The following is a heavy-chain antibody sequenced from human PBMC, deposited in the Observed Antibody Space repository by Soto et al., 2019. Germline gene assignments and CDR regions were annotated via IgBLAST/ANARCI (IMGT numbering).Heavy chain of an antibody. J-gene: IGHJ4*02. CDR1: GFAFSSYA. CDR3: AKDMGFYYDSSGPYDY. CDR2: ISGSGGST. Sequence: GSLRLSCTASGFAFSSYAMSWVRQAPGKGLEWVSAISGSGGSTYYADSVKGRFTISRDNSKNTLYLQMNSLRAEDTAVYYCAKDMGFYYDSSGPYDYWGQGTLVTVSS. V-gene: IGHV3-23*01. D-gene: IGHD3-22*01.